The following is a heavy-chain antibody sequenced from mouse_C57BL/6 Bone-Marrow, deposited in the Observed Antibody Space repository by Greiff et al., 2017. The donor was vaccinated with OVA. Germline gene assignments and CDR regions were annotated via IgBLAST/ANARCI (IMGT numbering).Heavy chain of an antibody. J-gene: IGHJ3*01. CDR3: ARGNYGPWFAY. CDR2: ISDGGSYT. Sequence: EVMLVESGGGLVKPGGSLKLSCAASGFTFSSYAMSWVRQTPKKRLEWVATISDGGSYTYYPDNVKGRFTISRDNAKNNLYLQMSHLKSEDTAMYYCARGNYGPWFAYWGQGTLVTVSA. D-gene: IGHD1-1*01. V-gene: IGHV5-4*03. CDR1: GFTFSSYA.